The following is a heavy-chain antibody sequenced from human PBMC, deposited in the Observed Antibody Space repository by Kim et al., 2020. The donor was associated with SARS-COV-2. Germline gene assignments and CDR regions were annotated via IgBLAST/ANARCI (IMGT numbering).Heavy chain of an antibody. D-gene: IGHD1-26*01. V-gene: IGHV4-59*01. CDR2: IYYSGST. CDR1: GGSISSYY. CDR3: ARGGATTEWFDP. J-gene: IGHJ5*02. Sequence: SETLSLTCTVSGGSISSYYWSWIRQPPGKGLEWIGYIYYSGSTNYNPSLKSRVTISVDTSKNQFSLKLSSVTAADTAVYYCARGGATTEWFDPWGQGTLVTVSS.